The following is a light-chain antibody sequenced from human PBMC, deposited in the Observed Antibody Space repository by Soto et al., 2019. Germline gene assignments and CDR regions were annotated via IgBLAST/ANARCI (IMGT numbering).Light chain of an antibody. CDR3: QQRSNWPPIT. CDR1: QSVSIK. Sequence: EIVMAQSPATLSVSPGERSTLSCRASQSVSIKLAWYQQKPGQAPRLLISDASNRATGIPARFSGSGSGTDFTLTISSLEPEDFAVYYCQQRSNWPPITFGQGTRLEI. CDR2: DAS. J-gene: IGKJ5*01. V-gene: IGKV3-11*01.